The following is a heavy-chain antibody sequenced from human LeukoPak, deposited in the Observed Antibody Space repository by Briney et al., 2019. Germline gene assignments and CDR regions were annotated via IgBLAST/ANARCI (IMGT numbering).Heavy chain of an antibody. CDR2: IFYSGST. D-gene: IGHD3-10*01. V-gene: IGHV4-39*07. Sequence: SETLSLTCTVSGGSISTSNYYWGWIRQPPGKGLEWIGNIFYSGSTYYSPSLRSRVTISLDTSRNQFSLRLSSVTAADTAVYYCARDALAGDFDSWGQGTLVTVSS. J-gene: IGHJ4*02. CDR1: GGSISTSNYY. CDR3: ARDALAGDFDS.